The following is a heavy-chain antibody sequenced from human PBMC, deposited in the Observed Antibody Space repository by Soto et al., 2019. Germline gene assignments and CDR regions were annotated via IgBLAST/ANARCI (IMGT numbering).Heavy chain of an antibody. Sequence: PSETLSLTCAVYGDSFSVYDWSWIRQPPGKGLEWIGEISPGGTTNYNPSLKSRVPISADTSKSQLSLKLSSVTAADTAVYFCARGGGDYICMDVWDNGTTVTVSS. J-gene: IGHJ6*03. CDR3: ARGGGDYICMDV. CDR2: ISPGGTT. V-gene: IGHV4-34*01. CDR1: GDSFSVYD. D-gene: IGHD4-17*01.